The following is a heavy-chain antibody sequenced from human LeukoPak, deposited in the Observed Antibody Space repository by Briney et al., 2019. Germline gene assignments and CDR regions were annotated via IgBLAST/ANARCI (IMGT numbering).Heavy chain of an antibody. J-gene: IGHJ4*02. CDR2: IYHSGST. Sequence: SETLSLTCTVSGYSISSGYYWGWIRQPPGKGLEWIGSIYHSGSTYYNPSLKSRVTISVDTSKNQFSLKLSSVTAADTAVYYCARDSQTTVLTALSLWGQGTLVTVSS. V-gene: IGHV4-38-2*02. CDR1: GYSISSGYY. CDR3: ARDSQTTVLTALSL. D-gene: IGHD4-23*01.